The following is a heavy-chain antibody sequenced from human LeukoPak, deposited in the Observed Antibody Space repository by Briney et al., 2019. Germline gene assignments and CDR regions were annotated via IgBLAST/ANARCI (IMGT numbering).Heavy chain of an antibody. V-gene: IGHV4-34*01. Sequence: SETLSLTCAVYGGSFSGYYWSWIRQPPGKGLEWIGEINHSGSTNYNPSLKSRVTISVDTSKNQFSLKLSSVTAADTAVYYCATLKAAGLYYFDYWGQGTLVTVSS. CDR3: ATLKAAGLYYFDY. CDR1: GGSFSGYY. D-gene: IGHD6-13*01. CDR2: INHSGST. J-gene: IGHJ4*02.